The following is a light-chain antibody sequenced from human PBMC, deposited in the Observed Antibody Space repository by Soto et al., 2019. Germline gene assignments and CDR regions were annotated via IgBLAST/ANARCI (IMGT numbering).Light chain of an antibody. Sequence: IVLTQSPATLSLSPGERATLSCRASQSVFSYLAWYQQKPGQAPRLLTYDASYRATGIPARFSGSGSGTDFTLTISSLEPEDFAVYYCQQRSNWPLTFGGGTKVEIK. J-gene: IGKJ4*01. CDR1: QSVFSY. CDR3: QQRSNWPLT. CDR2: DAS. V-gene: IGKV3-11*01.